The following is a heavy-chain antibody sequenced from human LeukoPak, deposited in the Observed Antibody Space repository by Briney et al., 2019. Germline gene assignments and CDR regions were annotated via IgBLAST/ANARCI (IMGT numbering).Heavy chain of an antibody. Sequence: AGGSLRLSCAASGFTFSSYAMSWVRQAPGKGLEWVSAISGSGGSTYYADSVKGRFTISRDNSKNTLYLQMNSLRAEDTAVYYCARDSEPYSYGYSLYMDVWGKGTTVTVSS. V-gene: IGHV3-23*01. CDR3: ARDSEPYSYGYSLYMDV. CDR1: GFTFSSYA. D-gene: IGHD5-18*01. CDR2: ISGSGGST. J-gene: IGHJ6*03.